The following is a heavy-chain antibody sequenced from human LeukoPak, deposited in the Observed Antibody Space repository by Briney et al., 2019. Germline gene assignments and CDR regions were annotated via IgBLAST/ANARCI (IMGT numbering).Heavy chain of an antibody. D-gene: IGHD5/OR15-5a*01. CDR3: AKTLYDLLDV. J-gene: IGHJ6*02. V-gene: IGHV3-23*01. CDR2: MNNGPGAR. Sequence: PGGSLRLSCTASGFTFSTSPMSWVRQPPGKGLEWVSAMNNGPGARFYRDSVRGRFAICRDHSKSTLYLQMNSLRAEDTGTYYVAKTLYDLLDVWGQGTTVTVSS. CDR1: GFTFSTSP.